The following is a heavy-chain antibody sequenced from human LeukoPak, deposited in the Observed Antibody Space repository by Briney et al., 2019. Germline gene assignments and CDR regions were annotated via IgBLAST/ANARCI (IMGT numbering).Heavy chain of an antibody. CDR2: IYHSGST. CDR3: AREAKTGGAFDI. J-gene: IGHJ3*02. CDR1: GGSISSGGCY. V-gene: IGHV4-30-2*01. Sequence: PSETLSLTCTVSGGSISSGGCYWSWIRQPPGKGLEWIGYIYHSGSTYYNPSLKSRVTISVDRSKNQFSLKLSSVTAADTAVYYCAREAKTGGAFDIWGQGTMVTVSS.